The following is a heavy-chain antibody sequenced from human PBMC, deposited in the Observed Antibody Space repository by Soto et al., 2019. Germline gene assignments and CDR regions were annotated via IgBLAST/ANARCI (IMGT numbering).Heavy chain of an antibody. D-gene: IGHD2-21*02. V-gene: IGHV1-69*08. CDR3: ARRRYCGYDCYHKHYYGMDV. J-gene: IGHJ6*02. Sequence: QVQLVQSGAEVMKPGSSVKVSCRASGDTFSSYTVNWVRQAPGRGLEWLGRIIPVLGTTDYAQKFKGRVTITADKSTNIVYMELSSLRSEDRAVYYCARRRYCGYDCYHKHYYGMDVWGQGTTVTVAS. CDR2: IIPVLGTT. CDR1: GDTFSSYT.